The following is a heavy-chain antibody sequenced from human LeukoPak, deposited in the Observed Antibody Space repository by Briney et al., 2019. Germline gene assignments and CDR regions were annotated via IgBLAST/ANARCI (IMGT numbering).Heavy chain of an antibody. CDR3: AKGKYTTKYYGLNFDH. D-gene: IGHD2/OR15-2a*01. CDR1: GFTFNNYA. V-gene: IGHV3-23*01. CDR2: VSYSGGST. Sequence: GGSLRLSCAASGFTFNNYAMNWVRQAPGKGLEWVSTVSYSGGSTDYADSVKGRFTISRDNSKNTLYLQMSSPRAEDTAVYYCAKGKYTTKYYGLNFDHWGQGTLATVSS. J-gene: IGHJ4*02.